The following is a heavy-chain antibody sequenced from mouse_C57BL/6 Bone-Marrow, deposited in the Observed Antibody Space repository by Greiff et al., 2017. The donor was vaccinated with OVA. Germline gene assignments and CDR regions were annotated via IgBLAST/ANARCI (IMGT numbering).Heavy chain of an antibody. J-gene: IGHJ4*01. CDR2: IYPGDGDT. Sequence: VQLKQSGAELVRPGASVKLSCTASGFNIKDDYMHWVKQRPEQGLEWIGWIYPGDGDTNYNGKFKGKATLTADKSSSTAYMQLSSLTSEDSAVYFCARDGNYRNYYAMDYWGQGTSVTVSS. V-gene: IGHV14-4*01. CDR1: GFNIKDDY. D-gene: IGHD2-1*01. CDR3: ARDGNYRNYYAMDY.